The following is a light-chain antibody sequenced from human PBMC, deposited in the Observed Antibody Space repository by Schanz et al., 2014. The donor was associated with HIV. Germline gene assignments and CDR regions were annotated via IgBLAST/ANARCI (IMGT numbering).Light chain of an antibody. CDR1: QSVSSN. J-gene: IGKJ3*01. CDR2: GAS. Sequence: EIVLTQSPGTLSLSPGERATLSCRASQSVSSNLAWYQQKPGQAPRLLIYGASTRATGIPDRFSGSGSGTDFTLTISRLEPEDFAVYYCQQYGSSGTFGPGTKVHIK. CDR3: QQYGSSGT. V-gene: IGKV3-20*01.